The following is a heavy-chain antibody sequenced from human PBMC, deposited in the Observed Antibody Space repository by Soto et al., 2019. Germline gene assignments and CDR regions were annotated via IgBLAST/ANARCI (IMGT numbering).Heavy chain of an antibody. CDR3: ARALGSWGAYYFDY. Sequence: ESGPTLGEPPPTPPLNRTFPVFSFHTNGVGVGWVRQPPGKALEWLALIYWDDDKRYSPSLKSRLTITKDTSKNQVVLTMTNMDPVDTVTYYCARALGSWGAYYFDYWGQGTLVTSPQ. CDR2: IYWDDDK. D-gene: IGHD3-16*01. CDR1: VFSFHTNGVG. V-gene: IGHV2-5*02. J-gene: IGHJ4*02.